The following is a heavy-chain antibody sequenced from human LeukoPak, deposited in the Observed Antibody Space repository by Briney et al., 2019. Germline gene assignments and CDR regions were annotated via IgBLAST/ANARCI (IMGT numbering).Heavy chain of an antibody. CDR1: GGSISSGGYY. CDR2: IYYSGST. V-gene: IGHV4-31*03. D-gene: IGHD3-10*01. Sequence: KTSQTLSLTCTVSGGSISSGGYYWSWIRQHPGKGLVWIGYIYYSGSTYYYPSLKSRVTISVDTSKNQFSLKLSSVTAADTAVYYCARFPKEYYGSGKESDYWGQGTPVTVSS. CDR3: ARFPKEYYGSGKESDY. J-gene: IGHJ4*02.